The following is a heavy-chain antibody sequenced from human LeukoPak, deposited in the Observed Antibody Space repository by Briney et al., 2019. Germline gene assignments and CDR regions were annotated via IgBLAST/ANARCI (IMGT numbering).Heavy chain of an antibody. Sequence: GGSLRLSCAASGFTFSGSAVHWIRQTPGKGLEWVSSISGSNSYIFYADSVKGRFTVSRDNAKDSLYLQMNSLRAEDTAVYYCARALTTLTYEGYWGQGTLVTVSS. CDR2: ISGSNSYI. CDR3: ARALTTLTYEGY. D-gene: IGHD1-1*01. CDR1: GFTFSGSA. J-gene: IGHJ4*02. V-gene: IGHV3-21*01.